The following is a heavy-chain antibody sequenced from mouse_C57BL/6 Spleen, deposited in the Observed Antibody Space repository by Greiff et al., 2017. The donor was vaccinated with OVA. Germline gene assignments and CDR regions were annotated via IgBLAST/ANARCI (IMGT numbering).Heavy chain of an antibody. D-gene: IGHD3-2*02. CDR2: ISYDGSN. CDR3: ARESSGYRFAY. CDR1: GYSITSGYY. J-gene: IGHJ3*01. Sequence: EVKLQESGPGLVKPSQSLSLTCSVTGYSITSGYYWNWIRQFPGNKLEWMGYISYDGSNNYNPSLKNLISITRDTSKNQFFLKLNSVTTEDTATYYCARESSGYRFAYWGQGTLVTVSA. V-gene: IGHV3-6*01.